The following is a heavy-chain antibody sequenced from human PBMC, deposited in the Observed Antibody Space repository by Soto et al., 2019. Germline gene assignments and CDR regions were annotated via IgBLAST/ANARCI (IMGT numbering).Heavy chain of an antibody. V-gene: IGHV6-1*01. CDR1: GDSVSTNSAT. CDR3: ARGYSGYLAWFDP. J-gene: IGHJ5*02. Sequence: SQTLSLTCAISGDSVSTNSATWDWIRQSPSRGLEWLGRTYYRSKWYNDYAVSVKGRITINPDTSNNQLSLQLNSVTPDDTAVYYCARGYSGYLAWFDPWGQGTLVTVSS. D-gene: IGHD5-12*01. CDR2: TYYRSKWYN.